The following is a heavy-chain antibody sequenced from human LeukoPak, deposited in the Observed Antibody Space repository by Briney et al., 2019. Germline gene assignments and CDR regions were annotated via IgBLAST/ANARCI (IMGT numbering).Heavy chain of an antibody. CDR3: ARLRRDYNWFDP. Sequence: KPSETLSLTCTVSGGSMSSSSYYWGWIRQPPGKGVEWIGNIYYSGSTYYNPSLKSRVTISVDTSKTQFSLKLSSVTAADTAVYYCARLRRDYNWFDPWGQGTLVTVSS. J-gene: IGHJ5*02. D-gene: IGHD1-1*01. CDR2: IYYSGST. CDR1: GGSMSSSSYY. V-gene: IGHV4-39*01.